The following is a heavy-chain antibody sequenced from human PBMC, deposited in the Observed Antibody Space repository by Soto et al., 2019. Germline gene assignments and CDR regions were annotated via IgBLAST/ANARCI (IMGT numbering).Heavy chain of an antibody. CDR2: IIPIFGTA. J-gene: IGHJ4*02. CDR1: GGTFSSYA. V-gene: IGHV1-69*13. D-gene: IGHD1-1*01. Sequence: ASVKVSCKASGGTFSSYAISWVRQAPGQGLEWMGGIIPIFGTANYAQKFQGRVTITADESTSTAYMELSSLRSEDTAVYYCARERLLERRVFDYWGQGTLVTVSS. CDR3: ARERLLERRVFDY.